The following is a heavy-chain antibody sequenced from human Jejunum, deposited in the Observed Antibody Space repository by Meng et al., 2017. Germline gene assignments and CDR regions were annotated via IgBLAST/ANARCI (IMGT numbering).Heavy chain of an antibody. J-gene: IGHJ5*02. CDR2: IYWNDDK. D-gene: IGHD6-13*01. Sequence: CNEFGPTLVKPTQTLTLTCTFSGVSLTTSGVGVGWIRQPPGKALEWLAVIYWNDDKRYNPSLKNRLTITKVTSKNQVVLTMTNMDLVDTATYYCAHRLAYSSNYNVGWFDPWGQGTLVTVSS. CDR3: AHRLAYSSNYNVGWFDP. V-gene: IGHV2-5*01. CDR1: GVSLTTSGVG.